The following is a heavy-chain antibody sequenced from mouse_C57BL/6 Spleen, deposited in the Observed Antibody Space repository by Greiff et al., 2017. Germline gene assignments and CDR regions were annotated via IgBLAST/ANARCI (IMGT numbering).Heavy chain of an antibody. CDR1: GYTFTSYW. CDR2: IDPSDSYT. Sequence: QVQLQQPGAELVKPGASVKLSCKASGYTFTSYWMQWVKQRPGQGLEWIGEIDPSDSYTNYNQKFKGKATLTVDTSSSTAYMQLSSLTSEDSAVYYCASREFITTVATFDVWGTGTTVTVSS. D-gene: IGHD1-1*01. V-gene: IGHV1-50*01. J-gene: IGHJ1*03. CDR3: ASREFITTVATFDV.